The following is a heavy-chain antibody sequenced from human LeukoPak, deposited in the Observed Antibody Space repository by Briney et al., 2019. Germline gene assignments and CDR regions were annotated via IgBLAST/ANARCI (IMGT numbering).Heavy chain of an antibody. CDR3: AKGPQLGVRFADY. V-gene: IGHV3-23*01. Sequence: GGSLRLSCAASGFAFSSYAMNWVRQTPGKGLEWVSSISDSGASTYYADSVKGRFTISRENPKNTLYLQMNSLRVEDTAVYYRAKGPQLGVRFADYWGQGTLVTVSS. J-gene: IGHJ4*02. D-gene: IGHD3-3*01. CDR1: GFAFSSYA. CDR2: ISDSGAST.